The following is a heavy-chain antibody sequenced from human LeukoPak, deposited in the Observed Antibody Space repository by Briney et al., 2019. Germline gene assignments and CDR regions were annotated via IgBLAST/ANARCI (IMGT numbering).Heavy chain of an antibody. CDR3: AKDNIVVVVAATLDY. Sequence: GGSLRLSCAASGFTFSSYAMSWVRQAPGKGLEWVSAISGSGGSTYYADSVKGRFTISRDNSKNTLYLQMNSQRAEDTAVYYCAKDNIVVVVAATLDYWGQGTLVTVSS. CDR2: ISGSGGST. CDR1: GFTFSSYA. J-gene: IGHJ4*02. V-gene: IGHV3-23*01. D-gene: IGHD2-15*01.